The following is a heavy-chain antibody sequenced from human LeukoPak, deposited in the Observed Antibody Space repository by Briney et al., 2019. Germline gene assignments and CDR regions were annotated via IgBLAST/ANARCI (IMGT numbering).Heavy chain of an antibody. CDR3: ARVFLATDSTELVGSTLVQAFDI. Sequence: PGGSLRLSCAASGFTFSSYWMHWVRQAPGKGPVWVSRITSDGITIYADSVKGRFTISRDNAKNTLYLQMNSLRAEDTAVYYCARVFLATDSTELVGSTLVQAFDIWGQGTLVTVSS. D-gene: IGHD1-26*01. CDR1: GFTFSSYW. CDR2: ITSDGIT. J-gene: IGHJ3*02. V-gene: IGHV3-74*01.